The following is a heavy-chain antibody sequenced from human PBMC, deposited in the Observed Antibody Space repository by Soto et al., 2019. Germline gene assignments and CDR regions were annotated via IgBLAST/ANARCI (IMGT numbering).Heavy chain of an antibody. D-gene: IGHD3-10*01. V-gene: IGHV1-18*01. CDR3: TREGSAPYYYYGMDA. CDR2: INTHNSNT. J-gene: IGHJ6*02. CDR1: GYTFTTYG. Sequence: QVQLEQSAPEVKKPGASVKVSCKASGYTFTTYGISWVRQAPGEGLEWLGWINTHNSNTNYAQNLQGRVFMTADTSTNSAYMELRSLRSDDTAIYYCTREGSAPYYYYGMDAWGQGTTVTVSS.